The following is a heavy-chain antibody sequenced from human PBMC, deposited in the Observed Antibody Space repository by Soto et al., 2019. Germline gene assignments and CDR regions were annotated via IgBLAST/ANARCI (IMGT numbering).Heavy chain of an antibody. CDR1: GFSLSNARMG. Sequence: QVTLKESGPVLVKPTETLTLTCTVSGFSLSNARMGESWIRQPPGKALEWLAHIFSNDEKSYSTSLKSRLTISKDTSKSQVVLTMTNMDPVDTATYYCARTVGYCSGGSCYYYYYGMDVWGQGTTVTVSS. CDR2: IFSNDEK. V-gene: IGHV2-26*01. D-gene: IGHD2-15*01. CDR3: ARTVGYCSGGSCYYYYYGMDV. J-gene: IGHJ6*02.